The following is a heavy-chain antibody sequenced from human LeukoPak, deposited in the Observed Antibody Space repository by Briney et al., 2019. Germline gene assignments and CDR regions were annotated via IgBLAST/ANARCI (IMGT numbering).Heavy chain of an antibody. D-gene: IGHD1-1*01. CDR2: INHSGST. CDR3: ARGRHGYNFYYYYYGMDV. CDR1: GGSFSGYY. V-gene: IGHV4-34*01. Sequence: NTSETLSLTCAVYGGSFSGYYWSWIRQPPGKGLEWIGEINHSGSTNYNPSLKSRVTISVDTSKNQFSLKLSSVTAADTAVYYCARGRHGYNFYYYYYGMDVWGQGTTVTVS. J-gene: IGHJ6*02.